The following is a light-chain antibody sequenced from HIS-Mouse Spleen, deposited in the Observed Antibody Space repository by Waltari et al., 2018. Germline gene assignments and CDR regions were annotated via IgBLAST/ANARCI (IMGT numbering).Light chain of an antibody. CDR3: SSYTSSSTRV. CDR2: EVS. Sequence: QSALTQPASVSGSPGQSITISCPGTTRYVGGYNYVPWYQQHPGKAPKLMIYEVSNRPSGVSNRFSGSKSGNTASLTISGLQAEDEADYYCSSYTSSSTRVFGGGTKLTVL. V-gene: IGLV2-14*01. J-gene: IGLJ3*02. CDR1: TRYVGGYNY.